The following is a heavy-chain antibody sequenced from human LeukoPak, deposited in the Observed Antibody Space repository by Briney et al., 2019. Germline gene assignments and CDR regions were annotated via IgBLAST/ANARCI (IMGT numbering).Heavy chain of an antibody. D-gene: IGHD7-27*01. V-gene: IGHV3-53*01. CDR1: GFTFSSYA. CDR3: ARDTGDPPEGAFDI. Sequence: PGGSLRLSCAASGFTFSSYAMSWVRQAPGKGLEWVSVIYSGGSTYYADSVKGRFTISRDNSKNTLYLQMNSLRAEDTAVYYCARDTGDPPEGAFDIWGQGTMVTVSS. CDR2: IYSGGST. J-gene: IGHJ3*02.